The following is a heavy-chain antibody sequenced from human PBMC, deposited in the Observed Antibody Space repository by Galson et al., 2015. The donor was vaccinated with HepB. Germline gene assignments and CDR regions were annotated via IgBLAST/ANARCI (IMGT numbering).Heavy chain of an antibody. CDR3: ARDYYDSSGYYFSAVGPFDY. D-gene: IGHD3-22*01. J-gene: IGHJ4*02. CDR1: GYTFTSYG. V-gene: IGHV1-18*01. Sequence: QSGAEVKKPGTSVKVSCKASGYTFTSYGISWVRQAPGQGLEWMGWISAYNGNTNYAQKLQGRVTMTTDTSTSTAYMELRSLRSDDTAVYYCARDYYDSSGYYFSAVGPFDYWGQGTLVTVSS. CDR2: ISAYNGNT.